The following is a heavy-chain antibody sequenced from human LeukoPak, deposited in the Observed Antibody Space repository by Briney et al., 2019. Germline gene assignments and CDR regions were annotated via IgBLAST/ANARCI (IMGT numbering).Heavy chain of an antibody. J-gene: IGHJ5*02. D-gene: IGHD5-12*01. Sequence: GASVKVSCKASGGTFSSYAISWVRQAPGQGLEWMGGIIPIFGTANYAQKFQGRVTITADESTSTAYMELSSLRSEDTAVYYCARCIVATPRTNWFDPWGQGTLVTVSS. CDR2: IIPIFGTA. V-gene: IGHV1-69*13. CDR3: ARCIVATPRTNWFDP. CDR1: GGTFSSYA.